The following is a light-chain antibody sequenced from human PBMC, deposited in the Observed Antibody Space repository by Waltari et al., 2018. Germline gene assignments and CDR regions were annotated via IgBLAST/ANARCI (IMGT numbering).Light chain of an antibody. J-gene: IGKJ1*01. CDR2: GAS. CDR1: QSISSF. CDR3: QHYVRLPVT. V-gene: IGKV3-20*01. Sequence: IVLTQSPGTLSLSPGERATLPCRASQSISSFLVWYQQKPGQAPRLLIYGASTRATGIPDRFSGSGSGTDFSLTISRLEPEDFAVYYCQHYVRLPVTFGQGTKVEIK.